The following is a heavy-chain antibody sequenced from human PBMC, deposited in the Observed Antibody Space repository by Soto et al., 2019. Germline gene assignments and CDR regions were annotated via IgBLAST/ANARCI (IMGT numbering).Heavy chain of an antibody. CDR3: TRGYDFWSGYLSAYGMDV. J-gene: IGHJ6*02. D-gene: IGHD3-3*01. CDR1: GFTFSNAW. CDR2: IKSKTDGGTT. V-gene: IGHV3-15*07. Sequence: GGSLRLSCAASGFTFSNAWMNWVRQAPGKGLEWVGRIKSKTDGGTTDYAAPVKGRFTISRDDSKNTLYLQMNSLKTEDTAVHYCTRGYDFWSGYLSAYGMDVWGQGTTVTVSS.